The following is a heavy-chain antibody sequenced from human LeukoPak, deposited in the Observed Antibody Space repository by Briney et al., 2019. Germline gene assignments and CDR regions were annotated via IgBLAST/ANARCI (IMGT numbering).Heavy chain of an antibody. CDR1: GFTFSSYA. V-gene: IGHV3-23*01. D-gene: IGHD5-12*01. CDR3: AKCIVATNYYYYYMDV. J-gene: IGHJ6*03. Sequence: PGGSLRLSCAASGFTFSSYAMTWVRQAPGKGLEWVSTISGSDDTTYYADSVKGRLTISRDNSKNTLYLQMNSLRAEDTAVYYCAKCIVATNYYYYYMDVWGKGTTVTVSS. CDR2: ISGSDDTT.